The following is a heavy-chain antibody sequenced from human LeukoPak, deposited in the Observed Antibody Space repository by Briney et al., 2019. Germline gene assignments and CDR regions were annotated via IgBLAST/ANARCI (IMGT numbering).Heavy chain of an antibody. CDR3: ARAPPDTYYDFWSGRDGGGMGV. J-gene: IGHJ6*02. Sequence: PGGSLRLSCAASGFTVSSNYMSWVRQAPGKGLEWVSVIYSGGSTYYADSVKGRFTISRHNSKNTLYLQMNSLRAEDTAVYYCARAPPDTYYDFWSGRDGGGMGVWGQGTTVTVSS. CDR1: GFTVSSNY. V-gene: IGHV3-53*04. CDR2: IYSGGST. D-gene: IGHD3-3*01.